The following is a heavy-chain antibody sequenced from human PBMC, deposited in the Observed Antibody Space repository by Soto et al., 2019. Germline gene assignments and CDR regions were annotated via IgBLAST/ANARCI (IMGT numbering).Heavy chain of an antibody. CDR1: GGSISSYY. CDR2: IYYSGST. D-gene: IGHD3-10*01. Sequence: SETLSLTCTVSGGSISSYYWSWIRQLPGKGLEWIGYIYYSGSTNYNPSLKSRVTISVDTSKNQFSLKLSSVTAADTAVYYCARHLLTYYYGSGSYAFDIWGQGTMVTVSS. CDR3: ARHLLTYYYGSGSYAFDI. V-gene: IGHV4-59*08. J-gene: IGHJ3*02.